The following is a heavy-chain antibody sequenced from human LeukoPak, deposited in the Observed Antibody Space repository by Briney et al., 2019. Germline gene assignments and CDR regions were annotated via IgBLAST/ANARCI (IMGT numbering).Heavy chain of an antibody. J-gene: IGHJ4*02. CDR3: AKAPVTSCRGAYCYPFDS. V-gene: IGHV3-23*01. Sequence: GGSLRLSCAASGFTFSSYALNWVRQAPGGGLEWVAATSSSDAGTYHADSVRGRFTISRDNSKNTLYLQMNSLRAEDAAVYFCAKAPVTSCRGAYCYPFDSWGQGTLVTVSS. CDR1: GFTFSSYA. CDR2: TSSSDAGT. D-gene: IGHD2-21*01.